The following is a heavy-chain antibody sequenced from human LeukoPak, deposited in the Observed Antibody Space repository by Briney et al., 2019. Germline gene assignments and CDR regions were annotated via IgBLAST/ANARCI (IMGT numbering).Heavy chain of an antibody. V-gene: IGHV3-23*01. J-gene: IGHJ6*03. CDR3: AKDPHFYYYYYMDA. CDR2: ISGSGGDT. CDR1: GFGFSDYA. Sequence: GGSLRLSCAASGFGFSDYAMSWVRQAPGKGLEWVSAISGSGGDTYFADSVKGRFTISRDNSKRTVFLQMDSLRAEDTAVYYCAKDPHFYYYYYMDAWGNGTTVTVSS.